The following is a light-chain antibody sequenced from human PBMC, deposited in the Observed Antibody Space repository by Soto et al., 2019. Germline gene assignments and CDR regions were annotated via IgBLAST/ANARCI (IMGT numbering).Light chain of an antibody. V-gene: IGKV3-20*01. CDR2: GAS. Sequence: EIVLTQSPGTLSLSPGERATLSCRASQSVSSSYLAWYQQKPVQATRQLIYGASSSAPGIPDRFSVSGSGTDFTLTITRLEPEDFAVYYCQHYRTSFGGGTRVEIK. J-gene: IGKJ4*01. CDR1: QSVSSSY. CDR3: QHYRTS.